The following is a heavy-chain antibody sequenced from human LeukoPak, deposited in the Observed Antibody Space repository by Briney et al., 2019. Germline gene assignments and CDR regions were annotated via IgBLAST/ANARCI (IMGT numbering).Heavy chain of an antibody. CDR1: GFTFSSYS. D-gene: IGHD3-16*01. CDR2: ISSSSSYI. J-gene: IGHJ4*02. Sequence: GGSLRLSCAASGFTFSSYSMNWVRQAPGKGLEWVSYISSSSSYIYYADSVKGRFTISRDNAKNSLFLQMNGLRAEDTAVYYCAREGGDSYYFDYWGQGTLVTVSS. CDR3: AREGGDSYYFDY. V-gene: IGHV3-21*04.